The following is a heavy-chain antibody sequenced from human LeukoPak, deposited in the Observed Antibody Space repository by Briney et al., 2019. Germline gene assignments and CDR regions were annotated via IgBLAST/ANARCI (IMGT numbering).Heavy chain of an antibody. Sequence: PGGSLRLSCSASGFTFSSYAMHWVRQAPGKGLEYVSAISSNGGSTYYADSVKGRFTISRDNSKNTLYLQMSSLRAEDTAVYYCARDYYDSSAYLKWFDPWGQGALVTVSS. CDR3: ARDYYDSSAYLKWFDP. CDR1: GFTFSSYA. V-gene: IGHV3-64*04. D-gene: IGHD3-22*01. CDR2: ISSNGGST. J-gene: IGHJ5*02.